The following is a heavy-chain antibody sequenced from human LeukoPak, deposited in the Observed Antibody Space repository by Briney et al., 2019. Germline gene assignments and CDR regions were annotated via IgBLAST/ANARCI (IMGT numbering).Heavy chain of an antibody. D-gene: IGHD1-26*01. CDR1: GYTFTSYG. Sequence: GASVKVSCKASGYTFTSYGISWVRQAPGQGLEWMGWISAYNGNTNYAQKLQGRVTMTRDTSISTAYMELSRLRSDDTAVYYCARDGGSGSWVGFDLWGRGTLVTVSS. J-gene: IGHJ2*01. V-gene: IGHV1-18*01. CDR3: ARDGGSGSWVGFDL. CDR2: ISAYNGNT.